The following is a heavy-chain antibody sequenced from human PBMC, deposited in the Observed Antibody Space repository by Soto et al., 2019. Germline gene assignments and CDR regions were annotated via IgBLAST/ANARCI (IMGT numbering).Heavy chain of an antibody. Sequence: SVKVSCKASGYTFSSYGISWVRQAPGQGLEWMGRIIPILGIANYAQKFQGRVTITADKSTSTAYMELSSLRSEDTAVYYCARDQNYMDVWGKGTTVTVSS. CDR2: IIPILGIA. CDR3: ARDQNYMDV. J-gene: IGHJ6*03. CDR1: GYTFSSYG. V-gene: IGHV1-69*04.